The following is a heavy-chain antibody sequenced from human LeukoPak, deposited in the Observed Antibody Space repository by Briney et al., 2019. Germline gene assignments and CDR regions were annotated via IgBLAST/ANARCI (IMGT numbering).Heavy chain of an antibody. CDR1: GGSISSGGYY. V-gene: IGHV4-31*03. Sequence: PSETLSLTCTVSGGSISSGGYYWSWIRQHPGKGLEWIGYIYYSGSTYYNPSLKSRVTISVDTSKNQFSLKLSSVTAADTAVYYCARAKSLGIAAAAHYFDYWGQGTLVTVSS. D-gene: IGHD6-13*01. CDR3: ARAKSLGIAAAAHYFDY. CDR2: IYYSGST. J-gene: IGHJ4*02.